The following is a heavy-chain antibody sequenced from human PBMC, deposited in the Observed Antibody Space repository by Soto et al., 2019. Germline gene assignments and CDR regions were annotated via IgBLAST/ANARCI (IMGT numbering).Heavy chain of an antibody. J-gene: IGHJ6*02. CDR3: AKEKAGYNSGGYFYGMDV. CDR2: IWYDGSNN. CDR1: GFTFSSYG. V-gene: IGHV3-33*06. Sequence: QVQLVGSGGGVVQPGRSLRLSCAASGFTFSSYGMHWVRQAPGKGLEWVAIIWYDGSNNYYAESVKGRFTISRDNSKNTLHMQNNSLTAEDTAVYYCAKEKAGYNSGGYFYGMDVWGQGTTVTVSS. D-gene: IGHD6-19*01.